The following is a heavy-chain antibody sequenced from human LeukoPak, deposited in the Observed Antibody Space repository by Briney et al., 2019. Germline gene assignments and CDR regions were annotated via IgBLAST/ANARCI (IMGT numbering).Heavy chain of an antibody. J-gene: IGHJ4*02. V-gene: IGHV3-48*01. CDR1: GFTFSSYS. CDR3: SKSLDY. CDR2: ISSSSSTI. Sequence: GGSLRLSCAASGFTFSSYSMNWVRQAPGKGLEWVSYISSSSSTIYYADSVKGRFTISRDNAKNSLYLQMDSLRVEDTAIYYCSKSLDYWGRGTLVTVSS.